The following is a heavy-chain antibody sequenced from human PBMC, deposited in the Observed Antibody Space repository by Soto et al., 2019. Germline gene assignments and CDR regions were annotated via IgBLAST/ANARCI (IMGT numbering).Heavy chain of an antibody. CDR3: ARSPQPTRGIHWYFDL. Sequence: QVQLVESGGGVVQPGRSLGLSCAASGFTFNTYGMHWVRRAPGKGLEWVAAISYEGINKYYADSVKGRFTISRDNSKNTLYVQMNSLRPEDTAVYYCARSPQPTRGIHWYFDLWGRGILVTVSS. CDR1: GFTFNTYG. D-gene: IGHD1-26*01. V-gene: IGHV3-30*03. CDR2: ISYEGINK. J-gene: IGHJ2*01.